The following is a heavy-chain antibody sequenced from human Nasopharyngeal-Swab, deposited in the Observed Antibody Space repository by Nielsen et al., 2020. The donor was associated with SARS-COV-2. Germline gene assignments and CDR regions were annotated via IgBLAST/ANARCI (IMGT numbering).Heavy chain of an antibody. D-gene: IGHD6-13*01. CDR3: AKKDKLQHLDAFDI. CDR1: GGSISSGSYY. CDR2: ILTNGST. J-gene: IGHJ3*02. V-gene: IGHV4-61*02. Sequence: SETLSLTCTVSGGSISSGSYYWSRIRQPPGKGLEWIGRILTNGSTNYNPSLKSRITISVDTSKNQFSLRLSSVTAADTAVYYCAKKDKLQHLDAFDIWGQGTVVTVSS.